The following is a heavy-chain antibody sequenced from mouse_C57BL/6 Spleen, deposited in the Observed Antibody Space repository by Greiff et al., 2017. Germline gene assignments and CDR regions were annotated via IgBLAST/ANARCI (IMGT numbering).Heavy chain of an antibody. CDR1: GYTFTDYE. D-gene: IGHD1-1*01. V-gene: IGHV1-15*01. J-gene: IGHJ4*01. CDR2: IDPETGGT. Sequence: QVQLQQSGAELVRPGASVTLSCKASGYTFTDYEMHWVKQTPVHGLEWIGAIDPETGGTASNQTFKGKAILTADKSSSTAYMELRSLTSEDADVYYWTRRGNYEDAMDYWGQGTSVTVSS. CDR3: TRRGNYEDAMDY.